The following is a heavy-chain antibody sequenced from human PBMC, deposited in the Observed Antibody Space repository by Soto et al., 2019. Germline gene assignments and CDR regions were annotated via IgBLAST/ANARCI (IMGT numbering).Heavy chain of an antibody. CDR1: GGSFTSNNW. CDR2: IYRTGST. CDR3: ASRDPGTSVDY. Sequence: SETLSLTCAVSGGSFTSNNWWTWVRRPPGQGLEWIGEIYRTGSTNYNPSLKSRVTISLDKSENQFSLKVTSLTAADTAVYYCASRDPGTSVDYWGQGTLVTVSS. J-gene: IGHJ4*02. D-gene: IGHD1-7*01. V-gene: IGHV4-4*02.